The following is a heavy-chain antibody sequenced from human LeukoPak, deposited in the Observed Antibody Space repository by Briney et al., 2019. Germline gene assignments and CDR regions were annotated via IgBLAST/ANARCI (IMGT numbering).Heavy chain of an antibody. V-gene: IGHV3-7*01. CDR3: ARDKYSGSYQPDY. D-gene: IGHD1-26*01. CDR2: IKNDGAVK. CDR1: GFTFSYHW. Sequence: PGGSLRLSCAASGFTFSYHWMTWVRQAPGKGLEWVANIKNDGAVKNYVDSVKGRFTISRDNAKNSLYLQMNSLRAEDTALYYCARDKYSGSYQPDYWGQGTLVTVSS. J-gene: IGHJ4*02.